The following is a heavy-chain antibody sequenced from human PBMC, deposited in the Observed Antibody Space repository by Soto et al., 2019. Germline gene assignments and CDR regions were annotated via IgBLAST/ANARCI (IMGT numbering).Heavy chain of an antibody. V-gene: IGHV3-30-3*01. CDR3: ARDKRTTVTTLEYFQH. Sequence: QVQLVESGGGVVQPGRSLRLSCAASVFTFSSYAMHWVRQAPGKGLEWVAVISYDGSNKYYADSVKGRFTISRDNSKNTLYLQMNSLRAEDTAVYYCARDKRTTVTTLEYFQHWGQGTLVTVSS. J-gene: IGHJ1*01. CDR2: ISYDGSNK. D-gene: IGHD4-17*01. CDR1: VFTFSSYA.